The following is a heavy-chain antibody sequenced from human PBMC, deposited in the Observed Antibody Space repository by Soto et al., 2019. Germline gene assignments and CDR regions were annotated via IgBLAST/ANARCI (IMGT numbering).Heavy chain of an antibody. D-gene: IGHD2-21*02. CDR1: GGSVSSGSYY. CDR2: IYYSGST. CDR3: AGSPQNWGGDCFAFYS. V-gene: IGHV4-61*01. J-gene: IGHJ3*02. Sequence: SETLSLTCTVSGGSVSSGSYYWSWIRQPPGKGLEWIGYIYYSGSTNYNPSLKSRVTISVDTSKNQFSLKLSSVTAADTAVYYCAGSPQNWGGDCFAFYSGAKGTRLTVSS.